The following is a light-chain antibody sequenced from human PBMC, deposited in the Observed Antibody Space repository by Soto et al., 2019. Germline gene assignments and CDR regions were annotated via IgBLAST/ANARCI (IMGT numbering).Light chain of an antibody. CDR2: EVS. CDR3: LSYADTAYV. Sequence: QSVLAQPPSASGSPGQSVTISCAGTSSDVGGYNYVSWYQQYPGKVPKLMIYEVSERPSGVPDRFSGSKSGNTAFLTVSGLQAEDEAYYYCLSYADTAYVFGTGTKVTVL. V-gene: IGLV2-8*01. CDR1: SSDVGGYNY. J-gene: IGLJ1*01.